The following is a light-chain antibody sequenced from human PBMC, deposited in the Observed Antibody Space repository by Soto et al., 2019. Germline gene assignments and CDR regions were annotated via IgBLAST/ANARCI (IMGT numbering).Light chain of an antibody. CDR1: SSDVGGYNY. J-gene: IGLJ1*01. CDR3: SSYTSSSTPYV. Sequence: QSVRNQPAYVSGSPGQSITISCTGTSSDVGGYNYVSWYQQHPGKAPKLMIYDVSNRPSGVSNRFPGSKSGNTASLTISGLQTEDEADYYCSSYTSSSTPYVFGTGTKVTVL. CDR2: DVS. V-gene: IGLV2-14*01.